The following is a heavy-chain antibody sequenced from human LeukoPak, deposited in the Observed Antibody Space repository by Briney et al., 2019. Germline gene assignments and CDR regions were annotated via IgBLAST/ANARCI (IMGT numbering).Heavy chain of an antibody. CDR2: MNPNSGNT. V-gene: IGHV1-8*03. CDR1: GYTFTGYY. J-gene: IGHJ6*03. Sequence: ASVKVSCKASGYTFTGYYMHWVRQATGQGLEWMGWMNPNSGNTGYAQKFQGRVTITRNTSISTAYMELSSLRSEDTAVYYCARVACSSTSCYLGGYYMDVWGKGTTVTVSS. D-gene: IGHD2-2*01. CDR3: ARVACSSTSCYLGGYYMDV.